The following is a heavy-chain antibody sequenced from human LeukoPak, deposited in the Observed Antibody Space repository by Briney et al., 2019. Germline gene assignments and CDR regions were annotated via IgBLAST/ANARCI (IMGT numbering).Heavy chain of an antibody. V-gene: IGHV1-2*02. CDR2: SNPNSGGT. D-gene: IGHD3-10*01. CDR3: ARDSGERGSGSYLIAY. CDR1: GYTFTVYY. J-gene: IGHJ4*02. Sequence: ASVTVSFTASGYTFTVYYMHWGRQAPGQGKEWMGWSNPNSGGTNYAKKFQLRVPMTRDTSISTAYMELSRLRSDDTAVYYCARDSGERGSGSYLIAYWGQGTLVTVSS.